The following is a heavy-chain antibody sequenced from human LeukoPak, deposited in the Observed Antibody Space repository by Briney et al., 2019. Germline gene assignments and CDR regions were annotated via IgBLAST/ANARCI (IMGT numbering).Heavy chain of an antibody. CDR2: TYYRYKWHN. Sequence: QSPSLTSALSGDGVSSNSAAWNWIRQSPSRGLEWLGRTYYRYKWHNEYSVSVKSRITINPASSKNQFSRQLNSVTPDDTAVYYCARSLGYFDCWGQGTLVTVSS. CDR1: GDGVSSNSAA. V-gene: IGHV6-1*01. CDR3: ARSLGYFDC. D-gene: IGHD7-27*01. J-gene: IGHJ4*02.